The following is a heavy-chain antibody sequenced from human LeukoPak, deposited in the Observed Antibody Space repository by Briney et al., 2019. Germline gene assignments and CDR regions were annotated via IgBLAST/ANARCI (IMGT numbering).Heavy chain of an antibody. CDR3: ARATTVVTPTHLYYFDY. CDR2: INHSGST. V-gene: IGHV4-34*01. CDR1: GCSFSGYY. Sequence: PGGSLRLSCAASGCSFSGYYMTWIRQPPGKGLEWIGEINHSGSTNYNPSLKSRVTISVDTSKNQFSLKLSSVTAADTAVYYCARATTVVTPTHLYYFDYWGQGTLVTVSS. J-gene: IGHJ4*02. D-gene: IGHD4-23*01.